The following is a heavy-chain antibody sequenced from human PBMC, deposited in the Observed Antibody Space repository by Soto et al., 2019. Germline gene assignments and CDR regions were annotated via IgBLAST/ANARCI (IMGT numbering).Heavy chain of an antibody. Sequence: QVQLVQSGAEVKKPGASVKVSCKTSGYTFIGYYLNWVRQAPGQGLEWMGWVNPHTGGKHYAQKFDGRVTMTRETSTYTAYMELSGLKFDDTATYFCARVMAYEQQLVPFDYWGQGTLVTVSS. V-gene: IGHV1-2*02. CDR1: GYTFIGYY. CDR3: ARVMAYEQQLVPFDY. D-gene: IGHD6-13*01. J-gene: IGHJ4*02. CDR2: VNPHTGGK.